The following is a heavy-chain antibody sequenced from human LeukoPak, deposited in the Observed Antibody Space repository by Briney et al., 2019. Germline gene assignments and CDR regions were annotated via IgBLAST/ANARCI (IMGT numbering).Heavy chain of an antibody. J-gene: IGHJ3*02. D-gene: IGHD1-1*01. Sequence: SETLSLTCTVYGGSIGSYHWSWIRQPPGKGLEWIGYIYYSGSTNYNPSLKSRVTISVDTSKNQFSLKLSSVTAADTAVYYCARVQPVQLERRGAFDIWGQGTMVTVSS. CDR1: GGSIGSYH. CDR2: IYYSGST. CDR3: ARVQPVQLERRGAFDI. V-gene: IGHV4-59*08.